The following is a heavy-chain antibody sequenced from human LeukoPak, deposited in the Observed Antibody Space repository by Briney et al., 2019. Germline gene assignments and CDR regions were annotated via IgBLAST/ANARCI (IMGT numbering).Heavy chain of an antibody. CDR3: ARDKGRIVVVPAADGYMDV. V-gene: IGHV1-2*02. J-gene: IGHJ6*03. CDR2: INPNSGGT. D-gene: IGHD2-2*01. CDR1: GYTFTGYY. Sequence: VASVKVSCKASGYTFTGYYMHWVRQAPGQGLEWMGWINPNSGGTNYAQKFQGRVTMTRDTSISTAYMELSRLRSDDTAVYYCARDKGRIVVVPAADGYMDVWGKGTTVTVSS.